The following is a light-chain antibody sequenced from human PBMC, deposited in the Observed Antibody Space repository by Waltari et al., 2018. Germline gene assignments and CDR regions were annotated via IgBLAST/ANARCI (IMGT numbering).Light chain of an antibody. CDR3: QQYNSAPWT. CDR2: KAS. Sequence: DIQMTQSPSTLSASVGDRVTITCRASQSISSWLAWYQKKQGKAPKLLIYKASSLESGVPSRFSCSGAGTEFTLTISSLQPDDFATYYCQQYNSAPWTFGQGTKVEIK. V-gene: IGKV1-5*03. CDR1: QSISSW. J-gene: IGKJ1*01.